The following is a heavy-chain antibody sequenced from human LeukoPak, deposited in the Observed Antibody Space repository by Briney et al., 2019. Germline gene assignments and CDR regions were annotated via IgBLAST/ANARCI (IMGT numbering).Heavy chain of an antibody. CDR2: IYTSGST. J-gene: IGHJ4*02. V-gene: IGHV4-4*07. CDR3: AREQWLVLGPDYFDY. D-gene: IGHD6-19*01. Sequence: PSETLSLTCTVSGGSISSYCWSWIRQPAGKGLEWIGRIYTSGSTNYNPSLKSRVTMSVDTSKNQFSLKLSSVTAADTAVYYCAREQWLVLGPDYFDYWGQGTLVTVSS. CDR1: GGSISSYC.